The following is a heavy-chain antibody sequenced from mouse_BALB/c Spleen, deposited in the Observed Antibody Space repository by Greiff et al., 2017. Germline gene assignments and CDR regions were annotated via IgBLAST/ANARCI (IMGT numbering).Heavy chain of an antibody. J-gene: IGHJ4*01. CDR1: GFTFSSYY. D-gene: IGHD1-1*01. Sequence: EVKLMESGGGLVKLGGSLKLSCAASGFTFSSYYMSWVRQTPEKRLELVAAINSNGGSTYYPDTVKGRFTISRDNAKNTLYLQMSSLKSEDTALYYCARSHYYGSSWGAMDYWGQGTSVTVSS. V-gene: IGHV5-6-2*01. CDR2: INSNGGST. CDR3: ARSHYYGSSWGAMDY.